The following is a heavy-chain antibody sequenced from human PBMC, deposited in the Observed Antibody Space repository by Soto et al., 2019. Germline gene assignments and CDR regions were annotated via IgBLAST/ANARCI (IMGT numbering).Heavy chain of an antibody. CDR3: ARGKGMEQSDDYQGKDV. Sequence: GASVKVSCKTSGSTFTTYSMHWVRPAPGQGLEWMAWINAGNGNTRYSPKFQGRVTISRDTSASTAYMELRSLRSEDTAVYYCARGKGMEQSDDYQGKDVWSQGSTDTVS. J-gene: IGHJ6*02. CDR2: INAGNGNT. V-gene: IGHV1-3*01. D-gene: IGHD3-16*01. CDR1: GSTFTTYS.